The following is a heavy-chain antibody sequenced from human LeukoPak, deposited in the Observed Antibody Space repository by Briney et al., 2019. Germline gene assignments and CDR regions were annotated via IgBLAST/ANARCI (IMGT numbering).Heavy chain of an antibody. CDR1: GFTFSDYY. CDR3: ATGRDCPTCYLPDY. Sequence: GGSLRLSCAASGFTFSDYYMSWIRQAPGKGLEWVSYISSSGSTIYYADSVKGRFTISRDNAMDSLYLQMNNLRAEDTALYYCATGRDCPTCYLPDYWGQGTLVTVSS. J-gene: IGHJ4*02. V-gene: IGHV3-11*04. D-gene: IGHD2-2*01. CDR2: ISSSGSTI.